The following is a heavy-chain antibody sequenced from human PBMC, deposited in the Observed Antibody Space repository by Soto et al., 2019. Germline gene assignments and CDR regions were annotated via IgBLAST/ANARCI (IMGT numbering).Heavy chain of an antibody. D-gene: IGHD1-7*01. CDR2: ISAYNGNT. Sequence: WASVKVSCKASGYTFTSYGISWVRQAPGQGLEWMGWISAYNGNTNYAQKLQGRVTMTTDTSTSTAYMELRSLRSDDTAVYYCARDVTGTNNYYYGMDVWGQGTTVTVSS. J-gene: IGHJ6*02. CDR3: ARDVTGTNNYYYGMDV. CDR1: GYTFTSYG. V-gene: IGHV1-18*04.